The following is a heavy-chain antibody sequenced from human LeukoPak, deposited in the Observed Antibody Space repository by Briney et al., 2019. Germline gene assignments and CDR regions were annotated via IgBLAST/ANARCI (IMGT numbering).Heavy chain of an antibody. J-gene: IGHJ4*02. D-gene: IGHD6-13*01. CDR3: ATEKRYSSSQVDY. V-gene: IGHV1-2*02. CDR2: INPNSGGT. CDR1: GYTFTGYY. Sequence: GASVKVSCKASGYTFTGYYMHWVRQAPGQGLEWMGWINPNSGGTNHAQKFQGRVTMTEDTSTDTAYMELSSLRSEDTAVYYCATEKRYSSSQVDYWGQGTLVTVSS.